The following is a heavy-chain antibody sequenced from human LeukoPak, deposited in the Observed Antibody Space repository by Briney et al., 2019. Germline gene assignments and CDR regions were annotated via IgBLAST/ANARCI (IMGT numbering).Heavy chain of an antibody. CDR2: INHSGST. D-gene: IGHD6-19*01. J-gene: IGHJ3*02. V-gene: IGHV4-34*01. CDR1: GGSFSGYY. CDR3: ARGRLYRRAVAGRGVGAFDI. Sequence: SETLSLTCAVYGGSFSGYYWSWIRQPPGKGLEWIGEINHSGSTNYNPSLKSRVTISVDTSKNQLSLKLSSVTAADTAVYYCARGRLYRRAVAGRGVGAFDIWAKGQWSPSLQ.